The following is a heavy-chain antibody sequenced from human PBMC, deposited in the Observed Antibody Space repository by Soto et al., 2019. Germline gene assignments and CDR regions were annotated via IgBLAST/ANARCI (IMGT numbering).Heavy chain of an antibody. V-gene: IGHV6-1*01. CDR2: TYFNSIWYT. CDR1: GASVSSNSAA. Sequence: QVQLQQSGPGLVKPSQTLSLTCAISGASVSSNSAAWNWIRQSPSSGLEWLGRTYFNSIWYTDYAVSVRSRLTINVDTPNTHFALNLHTVTPEDTALYYSAGNFYGSGIYVSGSSYSSFDFWGKGIQVTVSS. CDR3: AGNFYGSGIYVSGSSYSSFDF. J-gene: IGHJ4*02. D-gene: IGHD3-10*01.